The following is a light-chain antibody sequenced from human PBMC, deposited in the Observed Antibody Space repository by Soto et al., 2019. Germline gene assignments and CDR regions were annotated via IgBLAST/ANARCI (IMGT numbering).Light chain of an antibody. V-gene: IGKV3-11*01. Sequence: EIVLTQSPATLSLSPGERPTLSCRASQSVSSYLAWSQQKPGQAPGXLIYDASNRATGIPARFIGGGSGTEFTLPISSLEPEDFAVDDCQQRSNWPTFGQGTRLEIK. CDR3: QQRSNWPT. J-gene: IGKJ5*01. CDR1: QSVSSY. CDR2: DAS.